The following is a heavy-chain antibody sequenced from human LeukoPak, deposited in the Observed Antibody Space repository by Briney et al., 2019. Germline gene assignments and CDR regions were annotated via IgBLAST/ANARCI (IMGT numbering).Heavy chain of an antibody. D-gene: IGHD3-9*01. CDR1: GFTFSSYS. CDR3: AKDDAWLRYQY. Sequence: GGSLRLSCAASGFTFSSYSMNWVRQAPGKGLEWVSSISSSSGYIYYADSVKGRFTISRDNSKNTLDLQMNSLRAEDTAVYYCAKDDAWLRYQYWGQGTLVTVSS. J-gene: IGHJ4*02. CDR2: ISSSSGYI. V-gene: IGHV3-21*04.